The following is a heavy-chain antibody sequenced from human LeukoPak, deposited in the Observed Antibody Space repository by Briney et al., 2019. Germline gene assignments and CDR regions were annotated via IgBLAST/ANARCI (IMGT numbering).Heavy chain of an antibody. D-gene: IGHD6-6*01. CDR3: AREYSSSSGRSFDY. Sequence: PGGSLRLSCAASGFTFDDYAMHWVRQAPGKGLEWVSGISWNSGSIGYADSVKGRFTISRDNAKNSLYLQMNSLRAEDTAVCYCAREYSSSSGRSFDYWGQGTLVTVSS. CDR2: ISWNSGSI. V-gene: IGHV3-9*01. J-gene: IGHJ4*02. CDR1: GFTFDDYA.